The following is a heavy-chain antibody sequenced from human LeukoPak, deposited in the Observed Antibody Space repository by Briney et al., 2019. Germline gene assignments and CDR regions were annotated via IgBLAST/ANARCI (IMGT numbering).Heavy chain of an antibody. J-gene: IGHJ4*02. CDR3: ARAPREIPYYFDY. V-gene: IGHV3-30*01. Sequence: GGSLRLSCAASGFTFSSYAMHWVRQAPGKGLEWVAVISYDGSNKYYADSVKGRFTISRDNSKNTLYLQMNSLRAEDTAVYYCARAPREIPYYFDYWGQGTLVTVSS. D-gene: IGHD1-26*01. CDR2: ISYDGSNK. CDR1: GFTFSSYA.